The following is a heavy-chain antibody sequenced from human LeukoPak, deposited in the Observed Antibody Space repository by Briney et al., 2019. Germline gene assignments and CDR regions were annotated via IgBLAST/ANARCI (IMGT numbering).Heavy chain of an antibody. V-gene: IGHV1-69*05. J-gene: IGHJ3*02. CDR2: IIPIFGTA. CDR3: ARVRSGSYPLPFDI. CDR1: GGTFSSYA. Sequence: ASVKVSCKASGGTFSSYAISWVRQAPGQGLEWMGGIIPIFGTANYAQKFQGRVTITTDESTSTAYMELSSLRSEDTAVYYCARVRSGSYPLPFDIWGQGTMVTVSS. D-gene: IGHD1-26*01.